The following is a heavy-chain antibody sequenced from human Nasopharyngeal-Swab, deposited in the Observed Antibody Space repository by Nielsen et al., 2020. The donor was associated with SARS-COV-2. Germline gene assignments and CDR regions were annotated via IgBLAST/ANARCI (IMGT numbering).Heavy chain of an antibody. CDR1: GYSFTSYW. Sequence: GGSLRLSCKGSGYSFTSYWIGWVRQMPGKGLEWMGIIYPGDSDTRYSPSFQGQVAISADKSISTAYLQWSSLKASDTAMYYCARSSYGDYFDYWGQGTLVTVSP. D-gene: IGHD4-17*01. CDR2: IYPGDSDT. V-gene: IGHV5-51*01. J-gene: IGHJ4*02. CDR3: ARSSYGDYFDY.